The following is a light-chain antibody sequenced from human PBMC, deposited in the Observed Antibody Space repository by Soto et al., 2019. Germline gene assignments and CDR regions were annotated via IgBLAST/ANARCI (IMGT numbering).Light chain of an antibody. V-gene: IGKV3-11*01. CDR3: QQRSNGPWT. J-gene: IGKJ1*01. Sequence: VLTQSPATLSLSPGERATLSCRASQSVSSYLAWYQQKPGQAPRLLIYDASHRATGIPARFSGSGSGTDLTLTTSSLEPEDFAVYYCQQRSNGPWTFGQGTKVEIK. CDR2: DAS. CDR1: QSVSSY.